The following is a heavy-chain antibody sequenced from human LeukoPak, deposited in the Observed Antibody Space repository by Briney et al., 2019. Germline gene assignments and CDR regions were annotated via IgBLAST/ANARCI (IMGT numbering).Heavy chain of an antibody. V-gene: IGHV4-34*01. J-gene: IGHJ5*02. CDR3: ARDHTGGGWFDP. CDR1: GGSFSGYY. CDR2: INHSGST. Sequence: PSETLSLTCAVYGGSFSGYYWSWIRQPPGKGLEWIGEINHSGSTNYNPSLKSRVTISVDTSKNQFSLKLSSVTAADTAVYYCARDHTGGGWFDPWGQGTLVTVS. D-gene: IGHD2-8*02.